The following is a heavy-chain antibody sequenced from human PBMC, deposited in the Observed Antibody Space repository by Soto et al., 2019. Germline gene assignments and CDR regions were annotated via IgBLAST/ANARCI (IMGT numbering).Heavy chain of an antibody. CDR1: GFTFSNAW. CDR3: TTDLGDSSSPDYYYYGMDV. Sequence: GGSLRLSCAASGFTFSNAWMSWVRQAPGKGLEWVGRIKSKTDGGTTDYAAPVKGRFTISRDDSKNTLYLQMNSLKTEDTAVYYCTTDLGDSSSPDYYYYGMDVWGQGTTVTVSS. V-gene: IGHV3-15*01. D-gene: IGHD6-6*01. CDR2: IKSKTDGGTT. J-gene: IGHJ6*02.